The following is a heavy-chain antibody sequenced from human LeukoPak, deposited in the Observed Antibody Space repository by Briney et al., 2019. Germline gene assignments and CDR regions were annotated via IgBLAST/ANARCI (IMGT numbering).Heavy chain of an antibody. CDR3: ARPAYSSSSLFDY. D-gene: IGHD6-6*01. CDR2: IYPGDSDT. J-gene: IGHJ4*02. V-gene: IGHV5-51*01. CDR1: GYSFSSYW. Sequence: GESLKFSCKGSGYSFSSYWFAWVRQMPGKGLEWMGIIYPGDSDTRYSPSFQGQVTISADKSISTAYLQWSSLKASDTAMYYCARPAYSSSSLFDYWGQGTLVTVSS.